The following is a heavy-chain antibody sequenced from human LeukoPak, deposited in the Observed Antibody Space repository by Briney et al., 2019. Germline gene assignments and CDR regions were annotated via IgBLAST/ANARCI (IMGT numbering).Heavy chain of an antibody. CDR2: IYYSGST. D-gene: IGHD2-21*01. V-gene: IGHV4-39*01. J-gene: IGHJ4*02. CDR3: ARGDPSGEDY. Sequence: SETLSLTCTVSGGSISSSSYYWGWLRQPPGKGLEWIGSIYYSGSTYYNPSLKSRVTISVDSSKNQFSLKLSSVTAADTAVYYCARGDPSGEDYWGQGTLVTVSS. CDR1: GGSISSSSYY.